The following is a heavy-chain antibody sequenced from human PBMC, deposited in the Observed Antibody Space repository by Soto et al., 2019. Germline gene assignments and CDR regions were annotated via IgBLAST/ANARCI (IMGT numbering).Heavy chain of an antibody. CDR1: GFTVSSNY. J-gene: IGHJ4*02. D-gene: IGHD6-19*01. V-gene: IGHV3-53*01. Sequence: EVQLVESGGGLIQPGGSLRLSCTASGFTVSSNYMSWVRQAPGKGLEWVSVIYTGGYTYYADSVKGRFTISRDNSKNTLSLQMNSLRAEDTAVYFCARGRLAVAGHYSFDLWGQGTLVTVSS. CDR2: IYTGGYT. CDR3: ARGRLAVAGHYSFDL.